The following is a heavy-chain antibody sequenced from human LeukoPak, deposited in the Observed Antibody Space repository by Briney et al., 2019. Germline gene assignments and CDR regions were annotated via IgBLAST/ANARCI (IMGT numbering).Heavy chain of an antibody. CDR3: ARNYGRNEDY. CDR1: GGTFSSYA. D-gene: IGHD3-10*01. Sequence: ASVKVSCKASGGTFSSYAISWVRQAPGQGLEWTGRIIPILGIANYAQKFQGRVTITADKSTSTAYMELSSLRSEDTAVYYCARNYGRNEDYWGQGTLVTVSS. J-gene: IGHJ4*02. V-gene: IGHV1-69*04. CDR2: IIPILGIA.